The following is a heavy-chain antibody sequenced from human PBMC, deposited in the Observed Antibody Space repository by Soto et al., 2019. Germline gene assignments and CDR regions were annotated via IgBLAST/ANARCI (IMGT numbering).Heavy chain of an antibody. J-gene: IGHJ4*02. CDR3: ATAGKLLWFGELTFVDY. D-gene: IGHD3-10*01. CDR1: GYTLTELS. Sequence: GASVKVSCKVSGYTLTELSMHWVRQAPGKGLEWMGGFDPEDGETIYAQKFQGRVTMTEDTSTDTAYMELSSLRSEDTAVYYCATAGKLLWFGELTFVDYWGQGTLVTVSS. V-gene: IGHV1-24*01. CDR2: FDPEDGET.